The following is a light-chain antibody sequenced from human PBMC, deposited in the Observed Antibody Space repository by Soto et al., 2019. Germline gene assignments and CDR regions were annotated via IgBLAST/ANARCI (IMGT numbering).Light chain of an antibody. CDR3: QQYGSSHLIT. Sequence: EIVLTQSPGTLSLSPGERATLSCRASQSVSSSYSAWYQQKPGQAPRLLIYGASSRATGIPDRFSGSGSGTDFTLTISRLEPEDFAVYYCQQYGSSHLITFGQGTRLEIK. CDR2: GAS. J-gene: IGKJ5*01. V-gene: IGKV3-20*01. CDR1: QSVSSSY.